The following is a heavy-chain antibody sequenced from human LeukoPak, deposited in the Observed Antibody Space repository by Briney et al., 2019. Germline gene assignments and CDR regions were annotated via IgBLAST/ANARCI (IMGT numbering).Heavy chain of an antibody. Sequence: GGFLRLPCAASGFTFGSYAMYWVRQAPGKGLEWVSGISGSGGSTYYADSVKGRFTISRDNSKNTLYLQMNNLRAEDTAVYYCASFSKRGTKYSSSWYWFDPWGQGTLVTVSS. J-gene: IGHJ5*02. CDR2: ISGSGGST. CDR3: ASFSKRGTKYSSSWYWFDP. D-gene: IGHD6-13*01. V-gene: IGHV3-23*01. CDR1: GFTFGSYA.